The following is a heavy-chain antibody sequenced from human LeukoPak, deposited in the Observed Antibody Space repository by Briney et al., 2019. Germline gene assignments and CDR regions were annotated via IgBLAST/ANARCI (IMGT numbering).Heavy chain of an antibody. J-gene: IGHJ4*02. CDR2: ISAYNGNT. Sequence: ASVKVSCKASGYTFTSYGISWVRQAPGQGLEWMGWISAYNGNTNYAQKLQGRATMTTDTSTSTAYMELRSLRSDDTAVYYCARDEREYCSSTSCPYFDYWGQGTLVTVSS. CDR1: GYTFTSYG. V-gene: IGHV1-18*01. D-gene: IGHD2-2*01. CDR3: ARDEREYCSSTSCPYFDY.